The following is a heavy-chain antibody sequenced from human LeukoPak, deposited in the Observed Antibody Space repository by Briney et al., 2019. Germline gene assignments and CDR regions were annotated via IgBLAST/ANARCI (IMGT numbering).Heavy chain of an antibody. D-gene: IGHD1-26*01. Sequence: PGSSLRLSCAASGFTFGSYPMEWVRPAPGQGLEWLSSLTGGSDYIYYAYSVKGRFTISRDNAKSSLYLQMNSLRAEDTAVYYCARLGGCSYGKYYFDSWGQGTLVTVSS. J-gene: IGHJ4*02. CDR1: GFTFGSYP. CDR3: ARLGGCSYGKYYFDS. CDR2: LTGGSDYI. V-gene: IGHV3-21*01.